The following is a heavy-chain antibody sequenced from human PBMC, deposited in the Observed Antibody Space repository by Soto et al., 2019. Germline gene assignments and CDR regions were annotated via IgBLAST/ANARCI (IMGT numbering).Heavy chain of an antibody. CDR2: IYHSVST. CDR1: GGSISSSNC. Sequence: PSETLSLTCAVSGGSISSSNCWSWVRQPPGKGLEWIGEIYHSVSTNYNPSLKSRVTISVDKSKNQFSLKLSSVTAADTAVYYCAGRGAIIEEGMDVWGQGTTVTLSS. V-gene: IGHV4-4*02. J-gene: IGHJ6*02. D-gene: IGHD3-10*01. CDR3: AGRGAIIEEGMDV.